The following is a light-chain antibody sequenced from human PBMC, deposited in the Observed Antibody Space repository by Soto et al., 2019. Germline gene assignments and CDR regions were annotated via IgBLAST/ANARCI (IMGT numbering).Light chain of an antibody. CDR3: GTWDSSLSAVL. CDR1: SSNIGNNY. CDR2: DNN. J-gene: IGLJ2*01. Sequence: QSVLTQPPSVSAAPGQKVTISCSGTSSNIGNNYVSWYQQLPGTAPKLLIYDNNERPSGIPDRFSGSKSGTSATLGITGLQTGDEADYYCGTWDSSLSAVLFGGATNLTVL. V-gene: IGLV1-51*01.